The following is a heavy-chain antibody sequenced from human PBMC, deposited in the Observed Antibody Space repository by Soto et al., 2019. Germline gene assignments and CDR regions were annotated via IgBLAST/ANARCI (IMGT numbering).Heavy chain of an antibody. D-gene: IGHD6-25*01. Sequence: EVRRLESGGGLVQPGGSLRLSCFASGFTFPNYAMSWVRQAPGKGLECVSVVTGRASSTYYADSVEGRFTISRDNSRNTLFMQMNSLGAEDTAVYYCAKHLPSKKKQRIWADAFHIWGQGTMLTVSS. CDR3: AKHLPSKKKQRIWADAFHI. CDR1: GFTFPNYA. V-gene: IGHV3-23*01. CDR2: VTGRASST. J-gene: IGHJ3*02.